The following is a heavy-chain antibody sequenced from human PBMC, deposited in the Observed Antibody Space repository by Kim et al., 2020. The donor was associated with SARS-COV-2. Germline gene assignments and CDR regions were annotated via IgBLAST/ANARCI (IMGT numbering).Heavy chain of an antibody. CDR3: ARSAGGSYYDY. Sequence: NHAPHLKSRVTMSVDTSKNQFSLKLSSVTAADTAVYYCARSAGGSYYDYWGQGTLVTVSS. V-gene: IGHV4-59*10. D-gene: IGHD6-13*01. J-gene: IGHJ4*02.